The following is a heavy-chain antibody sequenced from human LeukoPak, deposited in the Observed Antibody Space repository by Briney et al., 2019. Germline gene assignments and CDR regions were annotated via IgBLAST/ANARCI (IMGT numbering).Heavy chain of an antibody. CDR3: ARLTYYYDSSGYYGDY. D-gene: IGHD3-22*01. J-gene: IGHJ4*02. CDR1: GGSISSGDYY. V-gene: IGHV4-30-4*01. CDR2: IYYSGST. Sequence: SETLSLTCTVSGGSISSGDYYWSWIRQPPGKGLEWIGYIYYSGSTYYNPSLKSRVTISVDTSKNQFSLKLSSATAADTAVYYCARLTYYYDSSGYYGDYWGQGTLVTVSS.